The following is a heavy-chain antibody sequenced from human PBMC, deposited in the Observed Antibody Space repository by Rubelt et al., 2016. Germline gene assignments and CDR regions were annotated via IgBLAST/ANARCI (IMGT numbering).Heavy chain of an antibody. CDR2: IYPGDSDT. CDR1: GYSFTSYW. J-gene: IGHJ3*02. Sequence: EVQLVQSGAEVKKPGESLKISCKGSGYSFTSYWIGWVRQMPGKGLEWMGIIYPGDSDTRYSPSFQGQVTISADKSISTAYLQWSSRKASETAMYYCASLSSSSHDAFDIWGQGTMVTVSS. V-gene: IGHV5-51*01. D-gene: IGHD6-6*01. CDR3: ASLSSSSHDAFDI.